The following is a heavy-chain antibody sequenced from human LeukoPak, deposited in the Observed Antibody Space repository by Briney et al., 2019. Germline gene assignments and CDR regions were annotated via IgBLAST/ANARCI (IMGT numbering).Heavy chain of an antibody. Sequence: ASVKVSCKASGYTFTSYGISWVRQAPGQGLEWMGWISAYNGNTNYAQKLQGRVTMTTDTSTSTAYMELRSLRFDDTAVYYCAATSYNYDSSGYYWPDAFDIWGQGTMVTVSS. V-gene: IGHV1-18*01. D-gene: IGHD3-22*01. CDR1: GYTFTSYG. CDR3: AATSYNYDSSGYYWPDAFDI. J-gene: IGHJ3*02. CDR2: ISAYNGNT.